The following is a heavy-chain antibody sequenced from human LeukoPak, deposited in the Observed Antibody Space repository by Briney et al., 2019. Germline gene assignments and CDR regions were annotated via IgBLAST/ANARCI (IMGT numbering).Heavy chain of an antibody. CDR3: AIAASSGWYRNYYGMDV. CDR1: GYTFTSYD. V-gene: IGHV1-8*01. Sequence: GASVKVSCKASGYTFTSYDINWVRQATGQGLEWMGWMNPNSGNTGCAQKFQGRVTMTRNTSISTAYMELSSLRSEDTAVYYCAIAASSGWYRNYYGMDVWGQGTTVTVSS. D-gene: IGHD6-19*01. J-gene: IGHJ6*02. CDR2: MNPNSGNT.